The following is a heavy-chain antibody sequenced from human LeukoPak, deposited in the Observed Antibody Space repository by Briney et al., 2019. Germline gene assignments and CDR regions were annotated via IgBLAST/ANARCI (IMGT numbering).Heavy chain of an antibody. CDR2: ISYDGSNK. Sequence: GRSLRLSCAASGFTFSSYAMHWARQAPGKGLEGVAVISYDGSNKYYADSVKGRFTISRDNSENTLYLQMNSLRAEDMAVYYCAREGRYCISTSCYFDYWGQGTLVTVSA. J-gene: IGHJ4*02. CDR3: AREGRYCISTSCYFDY. V-gene: IGHV3-30*01. D-gene: IGHD2-2*01. CDR1: GFTFSSYA.